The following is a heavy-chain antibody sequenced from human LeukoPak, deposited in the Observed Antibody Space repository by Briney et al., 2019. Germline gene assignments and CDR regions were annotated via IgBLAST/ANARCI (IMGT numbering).Heavy chain of an antibody. CDR3: ARVGDKTSSSWYPY. Sequence: ASVKVSCKASGYTFTSHGISWVRQAPGQGLEWMGWISAYNGNTNYAQKLQGRVTMTTDTSTSTAYMELRSLRSDDTAVYYCARVGDKTSSSWYPYWGQGTLVTVSS. J-gene: IGHJ4*02. V-gene: IGHV1-18*01. D-gene: IGHD6-13*01. CDR1: GYTFTSHG. CDR2: ISAYNGNT.